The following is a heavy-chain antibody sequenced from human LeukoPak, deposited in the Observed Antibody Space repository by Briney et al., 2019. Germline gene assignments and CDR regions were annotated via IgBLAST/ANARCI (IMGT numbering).Heavy chain of an antibody. J-gene: IGHJ6*02. D-gene: IGHD5-18*01. CDR3: TRGPIQVWLYYGMDV. V-gene: IGHV3-49*04. CDR2: IRSKAYGGTT. CDR1: GFTFGDHA. Sequence: GGSLRLSCTASGFTFGDHAMSWVRQAPGKGLEWVGFIRSKAYGGTTEYAASVKGRFIISRDDSKSIAYLQTNSLNTEDTAVYYCTRGPIQVWLYYGMDVWGQGTTVIVSS.